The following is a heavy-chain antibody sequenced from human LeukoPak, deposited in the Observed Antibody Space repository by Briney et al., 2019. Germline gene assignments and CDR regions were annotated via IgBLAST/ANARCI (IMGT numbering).Heavy chain of an antibody. V-gene: IGHV3-30*04. D-gene: IGHD4-17*01. CDR3: ARDGSTVTRGYYYMDV. CDR2: ISYDGSNK. Sequence: GGSLRLSCAASGFTFSSYAMHWVRQAPGKGLEWVAVISYDGSNKYYADSVKGRFTISRDNSKNTLYLQMNSLRAEDTAVYYSARDGSTVTRGYYYMDVWGKGTTVTVSS. J-gene: IGHJ6*03. CDR1: GFTFSSYA.